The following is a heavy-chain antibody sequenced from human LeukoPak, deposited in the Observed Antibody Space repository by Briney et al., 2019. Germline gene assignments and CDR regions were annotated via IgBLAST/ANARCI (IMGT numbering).Heavy chain of an antibody. V-gene: IGHV3-23*01. D-gene: IGHD3-10*01. CDR2: ISASGNSP. CDR3: AKGSGAGGRVYFDY. Sequence: GGSLRLSCAASGFTFSSYAMSWVRQAPGKGLEWVSAISASGNSPYYADSAKGRFTISRDNSKNTLYLEMNSLRAEDTTVYYCAKGSGAGGRVYFDYWGQGTLVTVSS. J-gene: IGHJ4*02. CDR1: GFTFSSYA.